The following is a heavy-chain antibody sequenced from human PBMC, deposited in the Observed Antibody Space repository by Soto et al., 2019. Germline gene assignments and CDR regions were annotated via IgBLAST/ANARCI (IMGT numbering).Heavy chain of an antibody. CDR2: IIPMFGTT. J-gene: IGHJ5*02. CDR1: GGTFKNYG. V-gene: IGHV1-69*12. D-gene: IGHD3-9*01. CDR3: AGEIGGTGLHL. Sequence: QVQLVQSGAEVKKPGSSVKVSCRTSGGTFKNYGFSWVRQAPGQGLGWMGGIIPMFGTTNYGQIFQGRLTITADESTSTASMELSSLKPEDTAVYYCAGEIGGTGLHLWGQGTLVTVSS.